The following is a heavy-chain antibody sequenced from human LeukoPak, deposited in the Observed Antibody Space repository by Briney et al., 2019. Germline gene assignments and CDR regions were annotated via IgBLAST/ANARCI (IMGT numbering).Heavy chain of an antibody. Sequence: PSETLSLTCTVSGGSISSYYWSWIRQPPGKGLEWIGYIYYSGSTNYNPSLKSRVTISVDTSKNQFSLKLSSVTAADTAVYYCASGSYGPWDYWGQGTLVTVSS. CDR3: ASGSYGPWDY. V-gene: IGHV4-59*08. D-gene: IGHD3-10*01. CDR2: IYYSGST. CDR1: GGSISSYY. J-gene: IGHJ4*02.